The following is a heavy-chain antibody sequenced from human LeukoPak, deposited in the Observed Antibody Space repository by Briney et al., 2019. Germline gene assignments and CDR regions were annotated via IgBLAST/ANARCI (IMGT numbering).Heavy chain of an antibody. V-gene: IGHV4-38-2*01. CDR3: ARVRPRGSSGYPDY. D-gene: IGHD3-22*01. CDR2: MYQSETT. Sequence: PSETLSLTCGVSGDSISSGYYWGWIRQPPGKGLEWIGYMYQSETTYYNPSLKSRDTISADTSKNQFSMKMSSVTAADTAVFYCARVRPRGSSGYPDYWGQGTLGTVSS. J-gene: IGHJ4*02. CDR1: GDSISSGYY.